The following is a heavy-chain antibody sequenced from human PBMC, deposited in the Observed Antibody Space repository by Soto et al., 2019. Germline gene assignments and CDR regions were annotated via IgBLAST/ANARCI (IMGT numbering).Heavy chain of an antibody. CDR2: IYYSGST. V-gene: IGHV4-59*01. Sequence: QVQLQESGPGLVKPSESLSLTCTVSGGSISSYYWSWIRQPPGKGQEWIGYIYYSGSTNYNPSLKSRVTISVDTSKNQFSLKLSSVTAADTAVYYCARDKARVHAFDIWGQGTMVTVSS. J-gene: IGHJ3*02. CDR1: GGSISSYY. CDR3: ARDKARVHAFDI. D-gene: IGHD6-6*01.